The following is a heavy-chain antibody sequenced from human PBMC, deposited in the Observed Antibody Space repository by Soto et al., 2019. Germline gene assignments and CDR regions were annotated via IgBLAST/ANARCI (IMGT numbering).Heavy chain of an antibody. CDR2: ISACNGNK. D-gene: IGHD1-26*01. J-gene: IGHJ3*01. V-gene: IGHV1-18*01. Sequence: GASVKVSCKASGCTFTSYGISWGGQPPGQGLEGMGWISACNGNKNYAQKLQGRVTMTTDTYTNKAYKLLRSLRSDDTAAYYCSRRIVGAKHDAFDFWGQGTMVTVSS. CDR1: GCTFTSYG. CDR3: SRRIVGAKHDAFDF.